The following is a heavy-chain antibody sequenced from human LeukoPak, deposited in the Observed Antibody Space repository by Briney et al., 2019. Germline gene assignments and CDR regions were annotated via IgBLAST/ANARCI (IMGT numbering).Heavy chain of an antibody. Sequence: SETLSLTCTVSGGSIGTYSWNWIRQPPGKGLEWIGYIYYSGTTNYNPSLKSRVTISLDTSKNQFSLNLSSVTAADTAVYYCARESSATGAFDIWGQGTMVAVSS. V-gene: IGHV4-59*12. CDR3: ARESSATGAFDI. D-gene: IGHD6-6*01. CDR1: GGSIGTYS. J-gene: IGHJ3*02. CDR2: IYYSGTT.